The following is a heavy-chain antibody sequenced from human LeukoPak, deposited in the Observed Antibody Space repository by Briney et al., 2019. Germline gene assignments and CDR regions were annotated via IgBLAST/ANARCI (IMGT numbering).Heavy chain of an antibody. Sequence: SETLSLTCTVSGVSISSYYWTWIRQSAGKGLEWIGYIYYSGSTNYNPSLKSRVTISVDTSKNQFSLKLSSVTAADTAVYYCARGSFSGSYPSLFDYWGQGTLVTVSS. V-gene: IGHV4-59*01. CDR3: ARGSFSGSYPSLFDY. J-gene: IGHJ4*02. D-gene: IGHD1-26*01. CDR1: GVSISSYY. CDR2: IYYSGST.